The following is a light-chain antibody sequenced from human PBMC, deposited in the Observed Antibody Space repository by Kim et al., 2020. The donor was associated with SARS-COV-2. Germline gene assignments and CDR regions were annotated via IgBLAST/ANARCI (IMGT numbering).Light chain of an antibody. CDR3: QQRYSWPLT. CDR2: DVS. CDR1: QSIRNN. J-gene: IGKJ4*01. Sequence: LSPGERASRSCMASQSIRNNLAWYQQKSGQAPRLVIYDVSNRATGIPARFSGSGSGTDFTLTISSLEPEDFAVYYCQQRYSWPLTFGGGTKVDIK. V-gene: IGKV3-11*01.